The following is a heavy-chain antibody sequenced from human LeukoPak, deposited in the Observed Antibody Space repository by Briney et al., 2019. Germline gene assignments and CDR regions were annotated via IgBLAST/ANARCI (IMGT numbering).Heavy chain of an antibody. CDR3: ARDVPYSSSSGVELYNWFDP. CDR1: GFSFSSYA. Sequence: GGSLRLSCAASGFSFSSYAMTWVRQAPGKGLEWVAVIWYDGSNKYYADSVKGRFTISRDNSKNTLYLQMNSLRSEDTAVYYCARDVPYSSSSGVELYNWFDPWGQGTLVTVSS. J-gene: IGHJ5*02. V-gene: IGHV3-33*08. CDR2: IWYDGSNK. D-gene: IGHD6-6*01.